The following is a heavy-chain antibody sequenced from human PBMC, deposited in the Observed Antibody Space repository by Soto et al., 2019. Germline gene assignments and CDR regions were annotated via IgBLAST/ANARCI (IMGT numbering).Heavy chain of an antibody. CDR3: ARDKVVRFLEWLPADGMDV. V-gene: IGHV4-31*03. D-gene: IGHD3-3*01. J-gene: IGHJ6*02. Sequence: SETLSLTCTVSGGSISSGGYYWSWIRQHPGKGLEWIGYIYYSGSTYYNPSLKSRVTISVDTSKNQFSLKLSSVTAADTAVYYCARDKVVRFLEWLPADGMDVWGQGTTVTVSS. CDR1: GGSISSGGYY. CDR2: IYYSGST.